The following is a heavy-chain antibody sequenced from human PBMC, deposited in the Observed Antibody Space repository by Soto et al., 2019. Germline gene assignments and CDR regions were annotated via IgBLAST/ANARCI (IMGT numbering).Heavy chain of an antibody. V-gene: IGHV3-21*01. Sequence: GGFLRLSCAASGFTFSSYSRNWVRQAPGKGLEWVSSISSSSSYIYYADSVKGRFTISRDNAKNSLYLQMNSLRAEDTAVYYCARDLHVYDAFDIWGQGTMVTVSS. D-gene: IGHD1-20*01. CDR2: ISSSSSYI. J-gene: IGHJ3*02. CDR1: GFTFSSYS. CDR3: ARDLHVYDAFDI.